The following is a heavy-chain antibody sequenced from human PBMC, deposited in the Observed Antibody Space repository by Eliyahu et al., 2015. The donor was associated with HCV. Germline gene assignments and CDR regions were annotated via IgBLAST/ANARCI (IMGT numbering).Heavy chain of an antibody. CDR2: INHSGST. V-gene: IGHV4-34*01. CDR3: ARGFKEWGGYSRQRGPYAFDI. J-gene: IGHJ3*02. D-gene: IGHD3-3*01. CDR1: GGSFSGYY. Sequence: QVQLQQWGAGLLKPSETLSLTCAVYGGSFSGYYWXWIRQPPGKGLEWIGEINHSGSTNYXPSLKSRVTISVDTSKNQFSLKLSSVTAADTAVYYCARGFKEWGGYSRQRGPYAFDIWGQGTMVTVSS.